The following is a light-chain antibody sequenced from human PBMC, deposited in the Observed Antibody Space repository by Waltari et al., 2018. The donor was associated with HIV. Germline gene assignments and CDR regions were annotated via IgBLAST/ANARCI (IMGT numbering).Light chain of an antibody. CDR1: SPNIGSNT. Sequence: QSVLTQPPSASGTPGQRVTISRSGSSPNIGSNTVNWYQQLPGTAPKLLIYSNNQRPSGVPDRFSGSKSGTSASLAISGLQSEDEADYYCAAWDDSLNAVVFGGGTKLTVL. CDR2: SNN. CDR3: AAWDDSLNAVV. J-gene: IGLJ2*01. V-gene: IGLV1-44*01.